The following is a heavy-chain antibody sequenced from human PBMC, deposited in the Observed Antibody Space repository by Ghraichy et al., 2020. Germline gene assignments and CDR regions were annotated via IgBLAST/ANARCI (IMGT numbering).Heavy chain of an antibody. CDR3: ARGWTRNWFVY. V-gene: IGHV4-59*01. Sequence: SQTLSLTCTVSGGSISSYYWSWIRQPPGKGLEWIGYIYYSGSTNYNPSLKSRVTISVDTSKNQFSLKLSSVTAADTAVYYCARGWTRNWFVYWGQGTLVTVSS. CDR1: GGSISSYY. D-gene: IGHD3-9*01. CDR2: IYYSGST. J-gene: IGHJ4*02.